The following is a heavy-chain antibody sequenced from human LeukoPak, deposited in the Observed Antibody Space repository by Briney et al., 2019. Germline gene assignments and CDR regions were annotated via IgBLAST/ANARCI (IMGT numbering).Heavy chain of an antibody. D-gene: IGHD6-19*01. V-gene: IGHV1-3*01. CDR1: GYTFTSYA. J-gene: IGHJ3*02. Sequence: GASVKVSCKASGYTFTSYAMHWVRQAPGQRLEWMGWINAGNGNTKYSQKFQGRVTITRDTSASTAYMELSSLRSEDTAVYYCARDSPPDDIAVADDAFDIWGQGTMVTVSS. CDR3: ARDSPPDDIAVADDAFDI. CDR2: INAGNGNT.